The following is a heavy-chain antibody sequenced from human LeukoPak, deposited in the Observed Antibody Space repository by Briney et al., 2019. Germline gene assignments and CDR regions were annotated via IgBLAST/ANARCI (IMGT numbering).Heavy chain of an antibody. D-gene: IGHD4-23*01. CDR2: INHSGST. V-gene: IGHV4-34*01. CDR3: AIATVVTRWDY. CDR1: GGSFSGYY. J-gene: IGHJ4*02. Sequence: SETLSLTCAVYGGSFSGYYWSWIRQPPGKGLEWIGEINHSGSTNYNPSLKSRVTISVDTSKNQFSLKLSSVTAADTAVYYCAIATVVTRWDYWGQGTLVTVSS.